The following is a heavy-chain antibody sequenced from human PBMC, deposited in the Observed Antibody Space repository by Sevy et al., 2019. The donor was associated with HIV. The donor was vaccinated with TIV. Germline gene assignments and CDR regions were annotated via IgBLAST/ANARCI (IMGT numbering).Heavy chain of an antibody. CDR1: GGSFSGYY. D-gene: IGHD6-13*01. CDR2: INHSGST. CDR3: ASGYSSRGSIDY. Sequence: SETLSLTCAVYGGSFSGYYWSWIRQPPGKGLEWIGEINHSGSTNYNPSLKGRVTISVDTSKNQFSLKLSSVTAADTAVYYCASGYSSRGSIDYWGQGTLVTVSS. J-gene: IGHJ4*02. V-gene: IGHV4-34*01.